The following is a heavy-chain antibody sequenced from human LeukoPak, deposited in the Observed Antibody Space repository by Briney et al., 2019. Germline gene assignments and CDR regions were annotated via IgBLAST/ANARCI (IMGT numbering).Heavy chain of an antibody. CDR1: GFTFSSYA. Sequence: GRSLRLSCAASGFTFSSYAMHRVRQAPGKGLEWVAVISYDGSNKYYADSVKGRFTISRDNSKNTLYLQMNSLRAEDTAVYYCAREGYSYLDPWGQGTLVTVSS. CDR3: AREGYSYLDP. D-gene: IGHD5-18*01. V-gene: IGHV3-30*04. CDR2: ISYDGSNK. J-gene: IGHJ5*02.